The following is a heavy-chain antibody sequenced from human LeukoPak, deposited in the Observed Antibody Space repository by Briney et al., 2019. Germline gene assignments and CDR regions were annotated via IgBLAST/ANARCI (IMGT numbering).Heavy chain of an antibody. J-gene: IGHJ4*02. CDR1: GGSISSYY. V-gene: IGHV4-59*01. Sequence: PSETLSLTCTVSGGSISSYYWSWIRQPPGKGLEWIGYIYYSGSTNYNPSLKSRVTISVDTSKNQFSLKLSSVTAADTAVYYCAREIIAAAGTWVFDYWGQGTLVTVSS. CDR3: AREIIAAAGTWVFDY. D-gene: IGHD6-13*01. CDR2: IYYSGST.